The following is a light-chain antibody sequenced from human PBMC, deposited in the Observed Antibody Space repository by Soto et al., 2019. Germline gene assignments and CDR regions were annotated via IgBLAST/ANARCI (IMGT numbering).Light chain of an antibody. CDR3: QQYYSTPT. CDR1: PSVLYSSNNKNY. J-gene: IGKJ2*01. V-gene: IGKV4-1*01. CDR2: WAS. Sequence: DIVMTQSPDSLAVSLGERATINCKSSPSVLYSSNNKNYLAWYQQKPGQPPKLLIYWASSRESGVPDRFSGSGSGTDFTITISRLQAEDVAVYDCQQYYSTPTFGQGTKLEIK.